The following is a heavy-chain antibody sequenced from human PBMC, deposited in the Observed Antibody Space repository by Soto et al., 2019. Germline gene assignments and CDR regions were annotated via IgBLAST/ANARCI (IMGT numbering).Heavy chain of an antibody. CDR3: ARCLHCSNGGRFDP. V-gene: IGHV4-4*02. Sequence: SETLSLTCAVSGVSISSTNWWTWVRQAPGKGLEWIGEMWPSGGTTYNPSLQNRVTISVDNSKNHLSLTLTSVTAADTAIYYCARCLHCSNGGRFDPWGQGALVTVS. D-gene: IGHD2-8*01. CDR1: GVSISSTNW. J-gene: IGHJ5*02. CDR2: MWPSGGT.